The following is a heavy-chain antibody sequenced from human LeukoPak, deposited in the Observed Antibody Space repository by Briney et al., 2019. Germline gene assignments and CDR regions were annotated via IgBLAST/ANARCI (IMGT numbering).Heavy chain of an antibody. CDR1: GGSISSYY. CDR3: ARFVEDIVVVPAAMNYYYYMDV. CDR2: IYTSGST. D-gene: IGHD2-2*01. J-gene: IGHJ6*03. Sequence: SETLSLTCTVSGGSISSYYWSWIRQPAGKGLEWMGRIYTSGSTNYNPSLKSRVTMSVDTSKNQFSLKLSSVTAADTAVYYCARFVEDIVVVPAAMNYYYYMDVWGKGTTVTVSS. V-gene: IGHV4-4*07.